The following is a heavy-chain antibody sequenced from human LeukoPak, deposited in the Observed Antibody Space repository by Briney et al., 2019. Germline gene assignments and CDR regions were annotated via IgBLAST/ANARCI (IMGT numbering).Heavy chain of an antibody. D-gene: IGHD3-10*01. CDR1: GYTFTGYH. Sequence: ASVKVSCKASGYTFTGYHMHWVRQAPGQGLEWMGWISAYNGNTNYAQKLQGRVTMTTDTSTSTAYMELRSLRSDDTAVYYCARLEAWFGELIDYWGQGTLVTVSS. V-gene: IGHV1-18*04. CDR2: ISAYNGNT. CDR3: ARLEAWFGELIDY. J-gene: IGHJ4*02.